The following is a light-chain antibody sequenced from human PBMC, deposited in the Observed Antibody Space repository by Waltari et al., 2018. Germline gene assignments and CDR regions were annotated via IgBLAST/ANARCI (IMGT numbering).Light chain of an antibody. CDR3: AAWDDSPSGHVV. V-gene: IGLV1-47*02. Sequence: SVLTQPPSASGAPGQRVTIPCSGSSSNIGSHYVYWYQQLPGTAPKPLIYTDDQRAAGVPDRVSASKSGTSASLAISGLRSEDEADYYCAAWDDSPSGHVVFGGGTKLTVL. CDR1: SSNIGSHY. CDR2: TDD. J-gene: IGLJ2*01.